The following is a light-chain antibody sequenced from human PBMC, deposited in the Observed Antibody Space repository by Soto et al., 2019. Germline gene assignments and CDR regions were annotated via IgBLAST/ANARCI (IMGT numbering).Light chain of an antibody. CDR1: RSISSN. CDR3: QQYNNWPRT. V-gene: IGKV3-15*01. CDR2: AAS. J-gene: IGKJ1*01. Sequence: EMVMTPSPATLSLSRGERATLYGRASRSISSNLAWYQQKLGQAPRLLIYAASTRATGIPARFSGSGSGTEFTLTISSLHSEDFVVYYCQQYNNWPRTFGQGTKVDIK.